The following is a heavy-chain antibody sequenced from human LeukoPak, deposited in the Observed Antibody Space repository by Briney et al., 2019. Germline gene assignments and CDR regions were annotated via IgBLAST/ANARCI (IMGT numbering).Heavy chain of an antibody. J-gene: IGHJ4*02. D-gene: IGHD5-12*01. CDR1: RGPTSGSIRSFY. Sequence: SETLSLTCTVSRGPTSGSIRSFYWSWLRQPPGKGLEWIGYISSSGSTNDNPSLRSRVTISVDASKNQFFLNLSSVSAADTAVYYCARIPLGYSGAYYFDYWGQGTLVTVSP. CDR3: ARIPLGYSGAYYFDY. V-gene: IGHV4-4*09. CDR2: ISSSGST.